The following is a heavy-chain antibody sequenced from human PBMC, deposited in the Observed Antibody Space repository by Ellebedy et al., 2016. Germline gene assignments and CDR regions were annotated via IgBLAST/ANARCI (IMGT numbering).Heavy chain of an antibody. V-gene: IGHV1-69*06. CDR2: IIPIYGTT. J-gene: IGHJ5*02. D-gene: IGHD1/OR15-1a*01. CDR1: GGISNTHG. CDR3: AQDIHPWGGTLLGRFEA. Sequence: SSVKVSCXAPGGISNTHGISWLRQAPGQGLEWMGGIIPIYGTTDYAQRFLGRLTVTADRSAKTVFLDLRSLTSDDTAVYFCAQDIHPWGGTLLGRFEAWGQGTLVTVSS.